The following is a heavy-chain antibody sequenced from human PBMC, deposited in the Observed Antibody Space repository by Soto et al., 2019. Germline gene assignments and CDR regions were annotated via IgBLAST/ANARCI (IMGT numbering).Heavy chain of an antibody. D-gene: IGHD7-27*01. Sequence: GGSLRLSCAASGFSFSISPMHWVRQAPGKGPEWVALISYDGTNKFYADSVKGRFTISRDNSKSTLYLQVDSLRPEDAAVYYCARDPKTSGGQHWAFNYFDSWGQGTLVTVSS. V-gene: IGHV3-30-3*01. CDR3: ARDPKTSGGQHWAFNYFDS. CDR2: ISYDGTNK. J-gene: IGHJ4*02. CDR1: GFSFSISP.